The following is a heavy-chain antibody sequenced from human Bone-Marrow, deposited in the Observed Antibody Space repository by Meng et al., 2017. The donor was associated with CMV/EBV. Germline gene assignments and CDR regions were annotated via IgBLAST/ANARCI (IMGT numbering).Heavy chain of an antibody. CDR3: ARSYDFWSGYYYWYFDL. CDR2: IYPSDSDT. CDR1: GYSFTSYW. Sequence: GGSLRLSCKGSGYSFTSYWIGWVRQMPGKGLEWMGIIYPSDSDTRYSPSFQGQVTISADKSISTAFLQWSSLKASDTAMYYCARSYDFWSGYYYWYFDLGGRGTLVTVSS. D-gene: IGHD3-3*01. J-gene: IGHJ2*01. V-gene: IGHV5-51*01.